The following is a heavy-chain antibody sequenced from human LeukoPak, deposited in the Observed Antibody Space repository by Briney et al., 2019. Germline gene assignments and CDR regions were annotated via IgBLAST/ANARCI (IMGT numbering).Heavy chain of an antibody. D-gene: IGHD2-2*01. CDR2: IYYSGST. Sequence: GSLRLSCAASGFTFSTYWMHWVRQAPGKGLEWIGSIYYSGSTYYNPSLKSRVTISVDTSKNQFSLKLSSVTAADTAVYYCARSIVVVPAAIEHFDYWGQGTLVTVSS. V-gene: IGHV4-39*07. CDR1: GFTFSTYW. J-gene: IGHJ4*02. CDR3: ARSIVVVPAAIEHFDY.